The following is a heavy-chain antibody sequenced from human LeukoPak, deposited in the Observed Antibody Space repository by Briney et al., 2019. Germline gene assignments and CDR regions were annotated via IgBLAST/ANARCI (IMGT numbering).Heavy chain of an antibody. CDR3: ARRGTVTTSLGDY. CDR1: GGSFSGYY. CDR2: INHSGST. V-gene: IGHV4-34*01. Sequence: SETLSLTCAVYGGSFSGYYWSWIRQPPGKGLEWTGEINHSGSTNYNPSLKSRVTISVDTSKNQFSLKLSSVTAADTAVYYCARRGTVTTSLGDYWGQGTLVTVSS. D-gene: IGHD4-17*01. J-gene: IGHJ4*02.